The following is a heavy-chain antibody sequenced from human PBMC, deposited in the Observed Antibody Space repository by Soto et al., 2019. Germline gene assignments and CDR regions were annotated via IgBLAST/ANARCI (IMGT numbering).Heavy chain of an antibody. CDR3: AKAIPHSSSGRFDP. V-gene: IGHV3-23*01. CDR1: GFTFSSDA. D-gene: IGHD6-13*01. CDR2: ISSTGAVT. Sequence: EAQLLESGGGLVQPGGSPRLSCADSGFTFSSDAMSWVRQTPGKGLEWVSAISSTGAVTYYGDSVKGRFSISRDNSKNTLYLQMNSLRAEDTAVYYCAKAIPHSSSGRFDPWGQGSLVTVSS. J-gene: IGHJ5*02.